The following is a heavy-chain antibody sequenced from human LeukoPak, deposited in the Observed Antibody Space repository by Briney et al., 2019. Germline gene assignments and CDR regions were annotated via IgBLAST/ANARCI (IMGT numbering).Heavy chain of an antibody. CDR1: GFTFSSYA. Sequence: GGSLRLSCAASGFTFSSYAMSWVRQAPGKGLEWVSFISGTSSTIYYVDTVKGRFTISRDNAENSLYLQMNSLRAEDSGVYYCATDKRFGELPWFDSWGQGTLVTVSS. J-gene: IGHJ5*01. V-gene: IGHV3-48*04. CDR3: ATDKRFGELPWFDS. D-gene: IGHD3-10*01. CDR2: ISGTSSTI.